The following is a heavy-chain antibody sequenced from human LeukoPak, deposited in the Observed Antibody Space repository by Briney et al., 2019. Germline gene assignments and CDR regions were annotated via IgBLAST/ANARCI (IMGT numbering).Heavy chain of an antibody. V-gene: IGHV3-30*02. CDR3: AKNLDSNSYHTDDAFDI. Sequence: QPGGSLGLSCAASGFTFSSYGMHWVRQAPGKGLEWVAFIRFDGSNKYYADSVKGRFTISRDNSKNTLHLQMHSLRAEDTAVYYCAKNLDSNSYHTDDAFDIWGHGTVVTVSS. J-gene: IGHJ3*02. D-gene: IGHD3-22*01. CDR2: IRFDGSNK. CDR1: GFTFSSYG.